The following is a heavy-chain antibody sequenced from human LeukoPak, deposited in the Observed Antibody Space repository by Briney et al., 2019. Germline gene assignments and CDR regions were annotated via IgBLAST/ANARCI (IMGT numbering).Heavy chain of an antibody. V-gene: IGHV3-7*01. CDR3: ATDSPYDY. J-gene: IGHJ4*02. D-gene: IGHD2-15*01. CDR1: GFTFSSYA. CDR2: VKQDGSEQ. Sequence: PGGSLRLSCAASGFTFSSYAMSWVRQAPGKGLEWVANVKQDGSEQYYVDSVKGRFTVSRDNAKNSLHLQMNSLRAEDTAVYYCATDSPYDYWGQGTLVTVSS.